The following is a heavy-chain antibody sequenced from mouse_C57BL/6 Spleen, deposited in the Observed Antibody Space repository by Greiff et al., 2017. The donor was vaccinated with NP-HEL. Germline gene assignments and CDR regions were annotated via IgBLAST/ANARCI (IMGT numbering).Heavy chain of an antibody. D-gene: IGHD2-4*01. J-gene: IGHJ4*01. V-gene: IGHV1-18*01. CDR1: GYTFTDYN. CDR2: INPNNGGT. CDR3: ARVDYVYYYAMDY. Sequence: EVQGVESGPELVKPGASVKIPCKASGYTFTDYNMDWVKQSHGKSLEWIGDINPNNGGTIYNQKFKGKATLTVDKSSSTAYMELRSLTSEDTAVYYCARVDYVYYYAMDYWGQGTSVTVSS.